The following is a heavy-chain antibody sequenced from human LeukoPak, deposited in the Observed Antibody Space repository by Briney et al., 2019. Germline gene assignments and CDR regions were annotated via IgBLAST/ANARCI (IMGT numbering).Heavy chain of an antibody. D-gene: IGHD1-14*01. CDR1: GFTFSSYA. J-gene: IGHJ4*02. CDR2: ISGSGGST. CDR3: AKDGHLTNRPQFYDY. Sequence: GGSLRLSCTASGFTFSSYAMSWVRQAPGKGLEWVSAISGSGGSTYYADSVKGRFTISRDNSKNTLYLQMNSLRAEDTAVYYCAKDGHLTNRPQFYDYWGQGTLVTVSS. V-gene: IGHV3-23*01.